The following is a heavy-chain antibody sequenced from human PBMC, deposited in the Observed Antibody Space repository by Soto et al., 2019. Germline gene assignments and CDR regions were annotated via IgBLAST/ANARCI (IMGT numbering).Heavy chain of an antibody. V-gene: IGHV1-2*04. CDR2: INPNSGGT. CDR1: GYTFTGYY. CDR3: ARGPTTVTNGFDY. Sequence: ASVKVSCKASGYTFTGYYMHWVRQAPGQGLEWMGWINPNSGGTNYAQKFQGWVTMTRDTSISTAYMELSRLRSDDTAVYYCARGPTTVTNGFDYWGQGTLVTVSS. D-gene: IGHD4-17*01. J-gene: IGHJ4*02.